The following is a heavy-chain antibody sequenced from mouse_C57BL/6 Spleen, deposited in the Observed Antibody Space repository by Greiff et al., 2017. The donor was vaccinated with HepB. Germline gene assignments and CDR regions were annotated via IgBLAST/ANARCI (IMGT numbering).Heavy chain of an antibody. CDR2: ISSGSSTI. J-gene: IGHJ2*01. Sequence: EVKVEESGGGLVKPGGSLKLSCAASGFTFSDYGMHWVRQAPEKGLEWVAYISSGSSTIYYADTVKGRFTISRDNAKNTLFLQMTSLRSEDTAMYYCARHYYGSPYYFDYWGQGTTLTVSS. CDR1: GFTFSDYG. CDR3: ARHYYGSPYYFDY. D-gene: IGHD1-1*01. V-gene: IGHV5-17*01.